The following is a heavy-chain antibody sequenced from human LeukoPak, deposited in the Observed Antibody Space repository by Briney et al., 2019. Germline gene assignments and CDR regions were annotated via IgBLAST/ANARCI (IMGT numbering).Heavy chain of an antibody. CDR1: GFTVSSNY. V-gene: IGHV3-66*01. Sequence: GGSLRLSCPASGFTVSSNYMSCVRQAPGKGLEWVSDIYSGGSTYYADSVKGRFTISRDNSKNTLYLQMNSLRAEDTAVYYCERGHDFGRLHPFDYWGQGTLVTVSS. CDR2: IYSGGST. D-gene: IGHD3-3*01. J-gene: IGHJ4*02. CDR3: ERGHDFGRLHPFDY.